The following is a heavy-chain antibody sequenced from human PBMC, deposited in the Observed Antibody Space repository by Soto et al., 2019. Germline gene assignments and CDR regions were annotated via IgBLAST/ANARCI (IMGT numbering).Heavy chain of an antibody. CDR3: ARALIGFLDWLPDNYYYGMDV. CDR2: INPNSGDT. D-gene: IGHD3-3*02. Sequence: ASVKVSCKVSGHSFTGHYMHWVRQAPGQGLEWMGWINPNSGDTSYARKFQGRVTMTRDTSIKTVYMELSSLRSDDTAVYYCARALIGFLDWLPDNYYYGMDVWGQGTTVTVSS. V-gene: IGHV1-2*02. J-gene: IGHJ6*02. CDR1: GHSFTGHY.